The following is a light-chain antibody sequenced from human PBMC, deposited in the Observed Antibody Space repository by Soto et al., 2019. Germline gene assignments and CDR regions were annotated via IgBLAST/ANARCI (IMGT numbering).Light chain of an antibody. Sequence: QSVLTQPPSVSGAPGQRVTISCTGSSSNFGAGYDVHWYQQLPGTAPKLLIYANNNRPSGIPDRFSGSKSGTSATLGITGFQTGDEADYYCGSWDSSLSAYVFGTGTKVTVL. CDR2: ANN. CDR3: GSWDSSLSAYV. CDR1: SSNFGAGYD. V-gene: IGLV1-40*01. J-gene: IGLJ1*01.